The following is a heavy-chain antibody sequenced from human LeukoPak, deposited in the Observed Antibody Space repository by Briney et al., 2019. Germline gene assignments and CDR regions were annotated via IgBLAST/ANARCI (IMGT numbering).Heavy chain of an antibody. CDR3: ARRATDIVVVPAAIQSPAYYYYYMDV. CDR2: IIPTFGTA. V-gene: IGHV1-69*01. D-gene: IGHD2-2*01. J-gene: IGHJ6*03. Sequence: SVKVSCKASGGTFSSYAISWVRQAPGQGLEWMGGIIPTFGTANYAQKFQGRVTITADESTSTAYMELSSLRSEDTAVYYCARRATDIVVVPAAIQSPAYYYYYMDVWGKGTTVTVSS. CDR1: GGTFSSYA.